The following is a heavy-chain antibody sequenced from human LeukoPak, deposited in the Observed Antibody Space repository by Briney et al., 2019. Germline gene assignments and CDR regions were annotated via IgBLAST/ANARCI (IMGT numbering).Heavy chain of an antibody. J-gene: IGHJ4*02. D-gene: IGHD6-19*01. Sequence: PGGSLRLSCAASGFTFSSYAMSWVRQAPGKGLEWVSAISGSGGSTYYADSVKGRFTISRDNSKNTLYLQMNSLRAEDTAVYYCAKAGEYSSGWYAAPLDYGGQGTLVTVSS. CDR3: AKAGEYSSGWYAAPLDY. V-gene: IGHV3-23*01. CDR2: ISGSGGST. CDR1: GFTFSSYA.